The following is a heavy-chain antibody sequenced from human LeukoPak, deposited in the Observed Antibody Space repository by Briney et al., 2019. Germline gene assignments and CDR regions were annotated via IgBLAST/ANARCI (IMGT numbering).Heavy chain of an antibody. Sequence: SETLSLTCTVSGGSISSSSYYWGWIRQPPGKGLEWIGSIYYSGSTNYNPSLKSRVTTSVDTSKNQFSLKLSSVTAADTAVYYCARAEYYYDSSGLNAFDIWGQGTMVTVSS. CDR1: GGSISSSSYY. CDR2: IYYSGST. J-gene: IGHJ3*02. D-gene: IGHD3-22*01. CDR3: ARAEYYYDSSGLNAFDI. V-gene: IGHV4-39*07.